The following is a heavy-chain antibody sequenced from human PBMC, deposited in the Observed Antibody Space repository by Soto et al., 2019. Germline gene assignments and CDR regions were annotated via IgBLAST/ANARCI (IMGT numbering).Heavy chain of an antibody. CDR3: ARYSSSWHDY. CDR1: GGSXXXXXXX. Sequence: QLQLQESGPGLVKPSETLSLTCNVXGGSXXXXXXXXXWIRQPPGKGLEWIGSIYYSGSTYYNVXXXXXXXXXXXXXXXXXXXXXXXXXXXXXXXXXXARYSSSWHDYWGQGTLVTVSS. CDR2: IYYSGST. V-gene: IGHV4-39*01. D-gene: IGHD6-13*01. J-gene: IGHJ4*02.